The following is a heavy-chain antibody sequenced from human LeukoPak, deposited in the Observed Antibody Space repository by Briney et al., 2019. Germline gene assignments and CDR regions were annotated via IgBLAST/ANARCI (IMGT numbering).Heavy chain of an antibody. J-gene: IGHJ4*02. CDR3: AKDQGYSSGWYIFYLDY. V-gene: IGHV3-23*01. CDR2: ISSSGGST. D-gene: IGHD6-19*01. Sequence: GGSLRLSCAASGFTFSSYAMSGVRQAPGKGLEWVSAISSSGGSTYYADSVKGRFTIYRVNSKTTLYVQMNSLRAEDTAVYYRAKDQGYSSGWYIFYLDYGGQGTLVTVSS. CDR1: GFTFSSYA.